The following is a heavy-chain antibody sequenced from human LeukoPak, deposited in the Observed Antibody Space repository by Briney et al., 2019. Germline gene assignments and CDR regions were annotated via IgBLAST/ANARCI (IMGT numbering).Heavy chain of an antibody. J-gene: IGHJ6*02. D-gene: IGHD3-10*01. Sequence: GGSLRLSCAASGFTFSSYSTNWVRQAPGKGLEWVSSISSSSSYIYYADSVKGRFTISRDNAKNSLYLQMNSLRAEDTAVYYCAREEESGMDVWGQGTTVTVSS. V-gene: IGHV3-21*01. CDR2: ISSSSSYI. CDR1: GFTFSSYS. CDR3: AREEESGMDV.